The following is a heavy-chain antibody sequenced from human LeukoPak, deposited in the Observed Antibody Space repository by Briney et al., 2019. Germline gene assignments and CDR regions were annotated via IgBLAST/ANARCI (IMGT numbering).Heavy chain of an antibody. CDR2: IYHSGST. Sequence: SETLSLTCAVSGGSISSGGYSWSWIRQPPGKGLEWIGYIYHSGSTYYNPSLKSRVTISVDRSKNQFSLKLSSVTAADTAVYYCARTLQNWGSAFFDYWGQGTLVTVSS. CDR3: ARTLQNWGSAFFDY. V-gene: IGHV4-30-2*01. J-gene: IGHJ4*02. CDR1: GGSISSGGYS. D-gene: IGHD7-27*01.